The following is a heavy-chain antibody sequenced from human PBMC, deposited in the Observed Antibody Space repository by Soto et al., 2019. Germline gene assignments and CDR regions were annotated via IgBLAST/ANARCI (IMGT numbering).Heavy chain of an antibody. CDR1: GGSFKGGIYY. J-gene: IGHJ6*02. CDR2: VYHTGRT. CDR3: ARERWFGELSYYGMDV. D-gene: IGHD3-10*01. Sequence: SETLSLTCTVSGGSFKGGIYYWIWIRQPPGKGLEWIGYVYHTGRTDYNPSLKSRVSISMDTSKNQFSLDLDSVTPADTAVYYCARERWFGELSYYGMDVWGQGTTVTVSS. V-gene: IGHV4-61*01.